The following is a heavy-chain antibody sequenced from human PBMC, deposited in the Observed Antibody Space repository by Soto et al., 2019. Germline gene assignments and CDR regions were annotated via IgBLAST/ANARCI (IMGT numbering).Heavy chain of an antibody. D-gene: IGHD1-7*01. Sequence: GGSLRLSCAASGFTFRSYGMTWVRQAPGKGLEWVSFSSATGSGTYYADSVKGRFTISRDNSKNTLYLQMTSLRADDTAIYYCAKDRRAGGNYGFYSDFWGQGALVTVSS. CDR3: AKDRRAGGNYGFYSDF. CDR1: GFTFRSYG. V-gene: IGHV3-23*01. CDR2: SSATGSGT. J-gene: IGHJ4*02.